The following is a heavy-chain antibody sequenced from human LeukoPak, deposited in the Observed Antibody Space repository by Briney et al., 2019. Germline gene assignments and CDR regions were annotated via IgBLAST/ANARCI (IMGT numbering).Heavy chain of an antibody. CDR1: GGSITRSSYY. V-gene: IGHV4-39*01. CDR3: ATSYSGGYYYDY. J-gene: IGHJ4*02. Sequence: SETLSLTCTVSGGSITRSSYYWVWIRQPPGKGLEWIGSISYSGSTYSNPSLKSRVTISVDTSKNQFSLKLSSVTAADTAVYFCATSYSGGYYYDYWGQGTLVTVSS. CDR2: ISYSGST. D-gene: IGHD6-19*01.